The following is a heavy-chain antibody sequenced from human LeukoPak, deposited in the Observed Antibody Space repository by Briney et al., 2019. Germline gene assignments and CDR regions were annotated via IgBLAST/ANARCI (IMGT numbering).Heavy chain of an antibody. J-gene: IGHJ4*02. V-gene: IGHV1-69*05. Sequence: SVKVSCKASGGTFSSYAISWVRQAPGQGLEWMGGIIPIFGTANYAQKFQGRVTITTDESTSTAYMELSSLRSEDTAVYYCARAYCGGDCYSVHSDYWGQGTLVTVSS. CDR2: IIPIFGTA. CDR3: ARAYCGGDCYSVHSDY. CDR1: GGTFSSYA. D-gene: IGHD2-21*02.